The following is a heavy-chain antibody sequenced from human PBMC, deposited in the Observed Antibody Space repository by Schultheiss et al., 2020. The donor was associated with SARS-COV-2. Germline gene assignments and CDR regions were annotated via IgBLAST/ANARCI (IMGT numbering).Heavy chain of an antibody. V-gene: IGHV4-61*02. CDR3: ARGVSYSDY. CDR1: GGSISSGSYY. CDR2: IYTSGST. J-gene: IGHJ4*02. Sequence: SETLSLTCTVSGGSISSGSYYWSWIRQPAGKGLEWIGRIYTSGSTNYNPSLKSRVTISVDTSKNQFSLQLNSVTPEDTAVYYCARGVSYSDYWGQGTLVTVSS.